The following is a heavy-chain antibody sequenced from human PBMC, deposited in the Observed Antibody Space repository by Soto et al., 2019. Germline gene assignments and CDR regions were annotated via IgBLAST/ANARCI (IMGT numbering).Heavy chain of an antibody. Sequence: GGSLRLSCAASGFAFSSYNMSWVRQAPGQGLEWISYISSAICSTYYADSVKGRFTISRDKAKKSVFLQMNSLRDEDTAVYYCARDVSPLWTGAGAADSDYWGQGTQVTVSS. D-gene: IGHD1-26*01. J-gene: IGHJ4*02. CDR3: ARDVSPLWTGAGAADSDY. V-gene: IGHV3-48*02. CDR1: GFAFSSYN. CDR2: ISSAICST.